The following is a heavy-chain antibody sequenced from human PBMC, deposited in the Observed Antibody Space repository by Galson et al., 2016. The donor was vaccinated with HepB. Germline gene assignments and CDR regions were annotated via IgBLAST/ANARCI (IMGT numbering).Heavy chain of an antibody. J-gene: IGHJ4*02. Sequence: SLRLSCAASGYTFSDYYMSWIRQAPGKGLEWVSSISSSSSYTNYADSVKGRFTISRDYAKNSLYLQMNSRRAEDTAVYYCARTGIAYSHFDYWGQGPLVTVSS. CDR2: ISSSSSYT. CDR1: GYTFSDYY. V-gene: IGHV3-11*06. CDR3: ARTGIAYSHFDY. D-gene: IGHD6-13*01.